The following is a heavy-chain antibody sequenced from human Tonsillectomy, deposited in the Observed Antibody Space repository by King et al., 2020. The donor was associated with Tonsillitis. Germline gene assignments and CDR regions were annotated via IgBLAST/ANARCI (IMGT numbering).Heavy chain of an antibody. CDR3: ARAEPVPMVRGVKPICDY. Sequence: VQLQQWGAGLLEPSETLSLTCAVYGGSFSGYYWSWIRQPPGKGLEWIGEINHSGSTNYNPSLKSRVTISVDTSKNQFSLKLSSVTAADTAVYYCARAEPVPMVRGVKPICDYWGQGTLVTVSS. D-gene: IGHD3-10*01. CDR2: INHSGST. V-gene: IGHV4-34*01. J-gene: IGHJ4*02. CDR1: GGSFSGYY.